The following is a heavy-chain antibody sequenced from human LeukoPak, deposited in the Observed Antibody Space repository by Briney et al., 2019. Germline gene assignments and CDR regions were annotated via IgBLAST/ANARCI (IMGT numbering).Heavy chain of an antibody. J-gene: IGHJ6*02. V-gene: IGHV4-39*01. CDR1: GSSISSSSYY. D-gene: IGHD2-15*01. CDR2: IYYSGST. CDR3: ARLYCSGGSCYFYYYYGMDV. Sequence: SETLSLTCTVSGSSISSSSYYWGWIRQPPGKGLEWIGSIYYSGSTYYNPSLKSRVTISVDTSKNQFSLKLSSVTAADTAVYYCARLYCSGGSCYFYYYYGMDVWGQGTTVTVSS.